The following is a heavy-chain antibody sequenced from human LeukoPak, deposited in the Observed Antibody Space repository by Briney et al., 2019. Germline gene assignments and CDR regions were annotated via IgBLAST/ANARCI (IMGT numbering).Heavy chain of an antibody. J-gene: IGHJ4*02. CDR1: GFTFSSYA. CDR3: AKVGYSSSWYGFDY. V-gene: IGHV3-23*01. D-gene: IGHD6-13*01. Sequence: GGSLRLSCAASGFTFSSYAMSWVRQAPGKGLEWVSAISGSGGSTYYADSVEGRFTISRDNSKNTLYLQMNSLRAEGTAVYYCAKVGYSSSWYGFDYWGQGTLVTVSS. CDR2: ISGSGGST.